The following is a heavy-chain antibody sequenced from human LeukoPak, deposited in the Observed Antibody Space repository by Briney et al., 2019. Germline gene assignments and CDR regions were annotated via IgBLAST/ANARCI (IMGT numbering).Heavy chain of an antibody. CDR2: IKQDGSEK. Sequence: GGSLRLSCAASGFTVSSNYMSWVRQAPGKGLEWVANIKQDGSEKYYVDSVKGRFTISRDNAKNSLYLQMNSLRAEDTAVYYCATEEDPWGQGTLVTVSS. CDR1: GFTVSSNY. J-gene: IGHJ5*02. CDR3: ATEEDP. V-gene: IGHV3-7*04.